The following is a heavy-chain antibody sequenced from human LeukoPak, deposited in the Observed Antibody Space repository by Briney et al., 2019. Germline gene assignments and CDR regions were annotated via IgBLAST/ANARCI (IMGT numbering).Heavy chain of an antibody. J-gene: IGHJ6*03. Sequence: GGSLRLSCAASGFTFSSYGMHWVRQAPGKGLEWVAVIWCDGSDKYYADSVKGRFTISRDNSKNTLYLQMNSLRAEDTAVYYCAKDKDYGYYMDVWGKGTTATVSS. CDR2: IWCDGSDK. D-gene: IGHD3-16*01. V-gene: IGHV3-33*06. CDR3: AKDKDYGYYMDV. CDR1: GFTFSSYG.